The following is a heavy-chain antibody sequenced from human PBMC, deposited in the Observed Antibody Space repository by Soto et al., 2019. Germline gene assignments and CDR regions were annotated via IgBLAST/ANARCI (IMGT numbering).Heavy chain of an antibody. V-gene: IGHV4-59*01. J-gene: IGHJ6*02. D-gene: IGHD3-10*01. Sequence: PSETLSLTCTVSGGSINTYYWSWIRQSPGKGLEWIGYISYSGSTSYNPSLKSRLTISLNTSKNQFSLKLSPVTAADTAVYYCARGTRATQYYYYCYGMDVWGQGTTVTVSS. CDR1: GGSINTYY. CDR2: ISYSGST. CDR3: ARGTRATQYYYYCYGMDV.